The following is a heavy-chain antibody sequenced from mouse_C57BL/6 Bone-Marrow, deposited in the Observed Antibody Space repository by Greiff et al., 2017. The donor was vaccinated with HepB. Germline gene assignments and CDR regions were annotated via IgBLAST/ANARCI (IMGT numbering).Heavy chain of an antibody. V-gene: IGHV5-9-1*02. D-gene: IGHD1-1*01. CDR1: GFTFSSYA. J-gene: IGHJ2*01. CDR2: ISSGGDYI. CDR3: TTDITTVVATPD. Sequence: EVKVVESGEGLVKPGGSLKLSCAASGFTFSSYAMSWVRQTPEKRLEWVAYISSGGDYIYYADTVKGRFTISRDNARHTLYLQMSSLKSEDTAMYYCTTDITTVVATPDWGQGTTLTVSS.